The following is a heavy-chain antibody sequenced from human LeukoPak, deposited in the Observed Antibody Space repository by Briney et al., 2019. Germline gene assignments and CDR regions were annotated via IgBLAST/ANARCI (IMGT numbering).Heavy chain of an antibody. CDR1: GFTFSSFA. Sequence: GGSLRLSCAASGFTFSSFALSWVRQAPGKGLEWVSVIHSGGNTYYADSVKGRFTISRDNSKNTLYLQMNSLRAEDTAVYYCASLEGNWFDPWVQGTLVTVCS. J-gene: IGHJ5*02. CDR2: IHSGGNT. CDR3: ASLEGNWFDP. V-gene: IGHV3-66*01.